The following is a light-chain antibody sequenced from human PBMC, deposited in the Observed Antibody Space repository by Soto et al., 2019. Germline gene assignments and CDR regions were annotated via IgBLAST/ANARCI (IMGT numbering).Light chain of an antibody. CDR3: QQSYSTPYT. CDR1: QSISSY. V-gene: IGKV1-39*01. J-gene: IGKJ2*01. CDR2: AAS. Sequence: DIQMTQSPSSLSASVGDRVTITCRASQSISSYLNWYQQKPGKAPKVLIYAASSLQRGVPSRSSGSGSGKDFTLTISSLQSEDLATYYCQQSYSTPYTFGQGTKLEIK.